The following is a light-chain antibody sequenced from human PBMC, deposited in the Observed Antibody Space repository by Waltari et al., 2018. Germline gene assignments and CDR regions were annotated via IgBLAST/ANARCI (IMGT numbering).Light chain of an antibody. J-gene: IGLJ6*01. V-gene: IGLV1-44*01. CDR3: ATWDDSLSVYV. CDR2: STH. CDR1: TSNIGGNS. Sequence: LTQPPSASGSPGQRVTISCSGSTSNIGGNSVHCYQQLPGTAPKLLIYSTHQRPSGVPDRFSGSKSGTSASLAISELQSDDEGDYYCATWDDSLSVYVFGSGTTVTVL.